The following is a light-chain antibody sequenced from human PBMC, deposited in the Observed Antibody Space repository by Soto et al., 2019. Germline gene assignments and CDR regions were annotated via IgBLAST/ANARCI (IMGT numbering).Light chain of an antibody. CDR3: CSYAGSFLM. Sequence: QSVLTQPRSVSGSPGQSVTISCTGTSRDVGGYNYVSWYQQRPGKAPKLMIYDVSRRFSGVPNRFSGSKSGNTASLTISGLQAEDEGDYYCCSYAGSFLMFGGGTKVTVL. J-gene: IGLJ3*02. CDR1: SRDVGGYNY. V-gene: IGLV2-11*01. CDR2: DVS.